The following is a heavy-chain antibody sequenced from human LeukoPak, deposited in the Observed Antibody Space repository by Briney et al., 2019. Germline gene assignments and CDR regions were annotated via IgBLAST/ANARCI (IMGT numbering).Heavy chain of an antibody. CDR2: IRYDGSNK. Sequence: TGGSLRLSCAASGFTFSSYGMHWVRQAPGKGLEWVAFIRYDGSNKYYADSVKGRFTISRDNSKNTLYLQMNSLRSDDTAVYYCARVGSGMTAPDYWGQGTLVTVSS. CDR1: GFTFSSYG. J-gene: IGHJ4*02. D-gene: IGHD3-10*01. V-gene: IGHV3-30*02. CDR3: ARVGSGMTAPDY.